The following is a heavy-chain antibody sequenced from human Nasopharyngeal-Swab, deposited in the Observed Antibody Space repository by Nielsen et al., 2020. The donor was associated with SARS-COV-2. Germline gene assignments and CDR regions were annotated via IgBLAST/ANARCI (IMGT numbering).Heavy chain of an antibody. CDR1: GFTFNIYA. J-gene: IGHJ3*01. CDR3: AKDGVVRGDALDL. CDR2: VSASGGST. Sequence: GGSLRLSCAASGFTFNIYAMAWVRRAPGRGLQWVTGVSASGGSTYYTDSVKGRFSISRDNSKNTLFLQMHSLRVEDKAVYYCAKDGVVRGDALDLWGQGTMVTVSS. V-gene: IGHV3-23*01. D-gene: IGHD3-10*01.